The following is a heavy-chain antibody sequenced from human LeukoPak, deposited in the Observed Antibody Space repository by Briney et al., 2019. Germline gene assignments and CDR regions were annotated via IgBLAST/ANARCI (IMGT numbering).Heavy chain of an antibody. D-gene: IGHD1-1*01. CDR3: AGGPSGTAFDD. Sequence: SETLSLTCAVSGLSISTYYWSWIRQPAGKGLEWIGRIYTSGNTNYKPSLKSRLTISVDKSKNHLSLKLSSLTAADTAFYYCAGGPSGTAFDDWGHGTLVTVSS. J-gene: IGHJ4*01. CDR2: IYTSGNT. V-gene: IGHV4-4*07. CDR1: GLSISTYY.